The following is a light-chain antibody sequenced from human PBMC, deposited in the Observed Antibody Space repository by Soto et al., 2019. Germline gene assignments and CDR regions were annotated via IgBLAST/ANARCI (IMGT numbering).Light chain of an antibody. CDR2: LGS. Sequence: IVIAHSPLSLPFTPGDPASISCRSIQSLLHSNGYNYLDWYLQKPGQSPQLLIYLGSNRASGVPDRFSGSGSGTDFTLKISRVEAEDVGVYYCMQPLQSWTFGQGTKVDIK. CDR3: MQPLQSWT. V-gene: IGKV2-28*01. CDR1: QSLLHSNGYNY. J-gene: IGKJ1*01.